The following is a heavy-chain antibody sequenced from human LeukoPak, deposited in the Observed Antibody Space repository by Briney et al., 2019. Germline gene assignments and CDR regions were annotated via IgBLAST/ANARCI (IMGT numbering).Heavy chain of an antibody. Sequence: ASVKVSCKASGYTFTSYDINWVRQATGQGLEWMGWMNPNSGNTGYAQKFQGRVTLTSDTSITTAYMDLSRLRSDDTAVYYCARGSFSIAAAGGQEELDVWGKGTTVTVSS. J-gene: IGHJ6*04. CDR2: MNPNSGNT. CDR3: ARGSFSIAAAGGQEELDV. D-gene: IGHD6-13*01. V-gene: IGHV1-8*01. CDR1: GYTFTSYD.